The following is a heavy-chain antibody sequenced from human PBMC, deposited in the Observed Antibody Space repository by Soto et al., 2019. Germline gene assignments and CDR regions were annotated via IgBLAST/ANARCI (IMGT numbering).Heavy chain of an antibody. CDR3: ARAVARGVKAIYYSGMDV. D-gene: IGHD3-10*01. CDR1: GYTFSNFA. J-gene: IGHJ6*02. V-gene: IGHV1-3*01. Sequence: GASVKVSCKASGYTFSNFAMHWVRQAPGQRLEWMGWINPGNGNTKYSQTFQGRVTITRDTSASTAYMELSSLRSEDTAVYYCARAVARGVKAIYYSGMDVWGQGTTVTVSS. CDR2: INPGNGNT.